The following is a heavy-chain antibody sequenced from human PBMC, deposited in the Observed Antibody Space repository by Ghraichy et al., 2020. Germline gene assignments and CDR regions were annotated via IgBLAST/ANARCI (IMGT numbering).Heavy chain of an antibody. CDR2: INHSGST. V-gene: IGHV4-34*01. CDR1: GGSFSGYY. J-gene: IGHJ5*02. D-gene: IGHD6-13*01. CDR3: ARARVSLGRHRLNWFDP. Sequence: SETLSLTCAVYGGSFSGYYWSWIRQPPGKGLEWIGEINHSGSTNYNPSLKSRVTISVDTSKNQFSLKLSSVTAADTAVYYCARARVSLGRHRLNWFDPWGQGTLVTVSS.